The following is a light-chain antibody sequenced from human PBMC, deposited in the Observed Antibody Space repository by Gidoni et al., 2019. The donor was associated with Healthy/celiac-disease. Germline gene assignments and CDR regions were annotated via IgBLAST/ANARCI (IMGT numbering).Light chain of an antibody. CDR2: DAS. CDR3: QQRSYWPPYA. CDR1: QSVSSY. J-gene: IGKJ2*01. V-gene: IGKV3-11*01. Sequence: EIVLTQSPATLPLSPGARATLSCRASQSVSSYLAWYQQKPGQTPRLLIYDASNRATGNPARCSGSSAATDFTLTISSLEPEDFAVYYCQQRSYWPPYAFXXXTKLEIK.